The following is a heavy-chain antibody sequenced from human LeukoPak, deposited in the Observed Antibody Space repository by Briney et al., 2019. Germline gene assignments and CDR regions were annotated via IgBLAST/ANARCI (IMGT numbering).Heavy chain of an antibody. J-gene: IGHJ4*02. V-gene: IGHV4-59*01. CDR2: IYYSGST. CDR1: GGSISSDY. D-gene: IGHD7-27*01. Sequence: NPSETLSLTCTVSGGSISSDYWSWIRQPPGKGLEWIGYIYYSGSTNYNPSLKSRVTISVDTSKNQFSLKLSSVTAADTAVYYCARDTRYWGSDYWGQGTLVTVSS. CDR3: ARDTRYWGSDY.